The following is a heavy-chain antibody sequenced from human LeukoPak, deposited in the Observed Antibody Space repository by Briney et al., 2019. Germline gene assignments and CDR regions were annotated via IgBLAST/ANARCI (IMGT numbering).Heavy chain of an antibody. V-gene: IGHV1-8*01. Sequence: ASVKVSCKASGYTFTRYDINWVRQATGQGVEGMGWRNPNRWNTVYAQKFQGRVTMTRSTAISTAYMELSSLRSEHTAVYHCARDPPAVSINTYAWGQGTLVTVSS. D-gene: IGHD2-8*01. J-gene: IGHJ4*02. CDR1: GYTFTRYD. CDR3: ARDPPAVSINTYA. CDR2: RNPNRWNT.